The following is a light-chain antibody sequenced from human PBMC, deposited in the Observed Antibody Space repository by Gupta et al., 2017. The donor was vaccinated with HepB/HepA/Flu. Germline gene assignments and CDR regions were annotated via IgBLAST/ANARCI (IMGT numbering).Light chain of an antibody. J-gene: IGKJ2*02. CDR1: HNISTL. CDR3: QQSDRTPCI. CDR2: AAS. Sequence: DIQMTQSPATLSASVGDRVTITCRASHNISTLLNWYQQKPWKAPKLLIYAASNLQSGVPSRFSGSGSVTDFTLTITGLQPEDFATYSCQQSDRTPCIFGQGTKMQIK. V-gene: IGKV1-39*01.